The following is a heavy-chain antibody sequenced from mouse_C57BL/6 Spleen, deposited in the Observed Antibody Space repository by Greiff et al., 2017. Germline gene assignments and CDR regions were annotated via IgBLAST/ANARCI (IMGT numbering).Heavy chain of an antibody. CDR1: GYAFSSSW. D-gene: IGHD2-13*01. CDR3: ARTDYTNWYFDV. V-gene: IGHV1-82*01. Sequence: VQLQQSGPELVKPGASVKISCKASGYAFSSSWMNWVKQRPGKGLEWIGRIYPGDGDTNYNGKFKGKATLTADKSSSTAYMHLSSLTSEDAAVYFCARTDYTNWYFDVWGTGTTVTVSS. CDR2: IYPGDGDT. J-gene: IGHJ1*03.